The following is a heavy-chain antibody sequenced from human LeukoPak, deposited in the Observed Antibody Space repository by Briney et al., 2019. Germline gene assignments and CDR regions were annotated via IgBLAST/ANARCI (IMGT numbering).Heavy chain of an antibody. CDR2: IKQDGSEK. D-gene: IGHD6-13*01. Sequence: GGSLRLSCAASGFTFSSYWMSWVRQAPGKGLEGVANIKQDGSEKYYVDSVKGRFTISRDNAKNSLYLQMNSLRAEDTAVYYCASGTSSWFGQRYFDYWGQGTLVTVSS. J-gene: IGHJ4*02. CDR1: GFTFSSYW. V-gene: IGHV3-7*01. CDR3: ASGTSSWFGQRYFDY.